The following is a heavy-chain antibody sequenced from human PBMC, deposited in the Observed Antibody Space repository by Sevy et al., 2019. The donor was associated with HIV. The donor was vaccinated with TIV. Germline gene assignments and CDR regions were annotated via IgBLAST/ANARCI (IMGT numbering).Heavy chain of an antibody. D-gene: IGHD3-16*01. J-gene: IGHJ4*02. Sequence: SETLSLTCAVSGGSIGSSSYYWGWIRQPPGKGLEWIGSIYYSGSTYYNPSLKSRVTISVDTSKNQFSLKLSSVTAADTAVYYCARRMITFGGEEYDYWGQGTLVTVSS. V-gene: IGHV4-39*01. CDR2: IYYSGST. CDR3: ARRMITFGGEEYDY. CDR1: GGSIGSSSYY.